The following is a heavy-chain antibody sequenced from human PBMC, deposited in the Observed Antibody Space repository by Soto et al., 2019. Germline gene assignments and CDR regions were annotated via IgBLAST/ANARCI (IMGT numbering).Heavy chain of an antibody. D-gene: IGHD6-25*01. CDR1: GFTFSTHA. J-gene: IGHJ3*02. CDR2: FDVGGGST. Sequence: EVQLLESGGGLVQPGGSLRLSCAASGFTFSTHAMIWVRQAPGKGLNWVSTFDVGGGSTYYTDSVKGRFTVASDNYKISVYLQLITLRAEDVAIYFCARDSGPAGGGACDIWGQGTMVTVSS. V-gene: IGHV3-23*01. CDR3: ARDSGPAGGGACDI.